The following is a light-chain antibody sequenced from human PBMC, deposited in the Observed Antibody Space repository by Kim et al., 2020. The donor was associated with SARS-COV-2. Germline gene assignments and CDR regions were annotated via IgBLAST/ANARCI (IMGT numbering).Light chain of an antibody. Sequence: GQSITISCTGTSSDVWSYNLVSWYQQHPGKAPKFMISEVSKRPSGVSNRFSGSKSGNTASLTISGLQAEDEADYYCCSYAGSDTFVFGTGTKVTVL. CDR1: SSDVWSYNL. CDR3: CSYAGSDTFV. J-gene: IGLJ1*01. V-gene: IGLV2-23*02. CDR2: EVS.